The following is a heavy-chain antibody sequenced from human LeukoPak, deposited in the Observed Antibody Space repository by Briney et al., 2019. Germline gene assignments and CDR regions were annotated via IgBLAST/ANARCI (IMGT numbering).Heavy chain of an antibody. Sequence: SVKVSCKASGGTFRKYALSWVRQAPGQGLEWLGGIIPNFGTVNDAQKFQGRVTISTDESTSTAYMELSSLRSEDTAVYYCASRAISGPRTHPSYYYSYMDVWGKGTTATVSS. CDR3: ASRAISGPRTHPSYYYSYMDV. CDR1: GGTFRKYA. CDR2: IIPNFGTV. V-gene: IGHV1-69*05. J-gene: IGHJ6*03. D-gene: IGHD1-1*01.